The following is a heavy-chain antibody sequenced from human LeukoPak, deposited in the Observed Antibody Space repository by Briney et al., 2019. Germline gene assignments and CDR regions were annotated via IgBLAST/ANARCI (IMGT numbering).Heavy chain of an antibody. V-gene: IGHV1-3*01. D-gene: IGHD6-19*01. J-gene: IGHJ4*02. Sequence: ASVKVSCKTSGYTFTSYVMHWVRQAPAQRLEWMGWINAGNGNTKYSQKFQGRVTITRDTSASTAYMELSSLRSEDTAVYYCARGGPGSGWYYFDYWGQGTLVTVSS. CDR1: GYTFTSYV. CDR3: ARGGPGSGWYYFDY. CDR2: INAGNGNT.